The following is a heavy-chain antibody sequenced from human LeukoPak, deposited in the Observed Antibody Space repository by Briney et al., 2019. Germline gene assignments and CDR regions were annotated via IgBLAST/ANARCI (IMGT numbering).Heavy chain of an antibody. CDR1: GFTFSSYE. Sequence: GGSLRLSCAASGFTFSSYERNWVRQAPGKGLEGVSYISSSGSTIYYADSVKGRFTISRDNAKNSLYLQMNSLRAEDTAVYYCAELGITMIGGVWGKGTTVTISS. CDR2: ISSSGSTI. D-gene: IGHD3-10*02. CDR3: AELGITMIGGV. J-gene: IGHJ6*04. V-gene: IGHV3-48*03.